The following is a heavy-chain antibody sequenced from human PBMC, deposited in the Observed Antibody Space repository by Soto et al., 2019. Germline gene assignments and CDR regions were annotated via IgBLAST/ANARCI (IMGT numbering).Heavy chain of an antibody. CDR2: IIPIFGTA. Sequence: SVKVSCKASGVTFSSYAISWVRQAPGQGLEWMGGIIPIFGTANYAQKFQGRVTITADESTSTAYMELSSLRSEDTAVYYCARPLNSSGYYYYYYYGMDVWGQGTTVTVSS. CDR1: GVTFSSYA. D-gene: IGHD3-22*01. J-gene: IGHJ6*02. V-gene: IGHV1-69*13. CDR3: ARPLNSSGYYYYYYYGMDV.